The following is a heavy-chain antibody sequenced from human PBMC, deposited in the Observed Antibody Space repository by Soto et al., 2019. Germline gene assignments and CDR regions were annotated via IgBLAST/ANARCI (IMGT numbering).Heavy chain of an antibody. D-gene: IGHD6-13*01. CDR2: ISSNSAYI. CDR3: TRDASRDSSARGWFEP. CDR1: GFTFRSFT. V-gene: IGHV3-21*02. J-gene: IGHJ5*02. Sequence: EVQLVESGGGLVEPGGSLRLSCAASGFTFRSFTMNWVRQAPGKGLEWVSTISSNSAYIYYTDALRGRFTISRDNAKNSLHLQMNILRAEDTAVYYCTRDASRDSSARGWFEPWGPGTLVTVSS.